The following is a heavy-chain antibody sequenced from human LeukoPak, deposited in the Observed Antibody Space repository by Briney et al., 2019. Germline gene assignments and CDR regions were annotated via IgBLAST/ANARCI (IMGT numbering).Heavy chain of an antibody. J-gene: IGHJ5*02. D-gene: IGHD2-2*01. Sequence: SETLSLTCTVSGGSISSYYWSWIRQPPGKGLEWIGYIYYSGSTNYNPSLKSRVTISVDTSKNQFSLKLSSVTAADTAVYYCARGGCSSTSCSWGNWFDPWGQGTLVTVSS. CDR2: IYYSGST. CDR3: ARGGCSSTSCSWGNWFDP. V-gene: IGHV4-59*01. CDR1: GGSISSYY.